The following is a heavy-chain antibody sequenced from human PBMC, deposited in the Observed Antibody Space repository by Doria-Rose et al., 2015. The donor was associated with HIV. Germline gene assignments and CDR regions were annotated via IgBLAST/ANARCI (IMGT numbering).Heavy chain of an antibody. D-gene: IGHD6-13*01. CDR3: ARIKSSRWYHKYYFDF. CDR2: IFSDDER. Sequence: QITLKESGPVLVKPTETLTLTCTVSGVSLSSPGMGVSWIRQPPGKALEWLAHIFSDDERSYKTSLKSRLTISRCTSKSQVVLTVTDMDPVDTATYYCARIKSSRWYHKYYFDFWGQGTLVIVSA. V-gene: IGHV2-26*01. CDR1: GVSLSSPGMG. J-gene: IGHJ4*02.